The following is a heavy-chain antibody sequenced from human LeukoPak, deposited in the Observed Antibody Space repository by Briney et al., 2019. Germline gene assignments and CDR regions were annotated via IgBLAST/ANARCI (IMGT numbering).Heavy chain of an antibody. D-gene: IGHD3-10*01. Sequence: ASVKVSCKASGYTFSNYDINWVRQATGQGLQWMGWMNPNSGNTGYSQSFQGRLTMTRDTSITTAYMELSSLRSEDTAVYYCVRAGFGSALVYWGRGTLVTVSS. CDR2: MNPNSGNT. CDR3: VRAGFGSALVY. V-gene: IGHV1-8*01. J-gene: IGHJ4*01. CDR1: GYTFSNYD.